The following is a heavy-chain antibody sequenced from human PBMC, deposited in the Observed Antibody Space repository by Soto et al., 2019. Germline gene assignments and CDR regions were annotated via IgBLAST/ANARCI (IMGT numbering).Heavy chain of an antibody. CDR2: IDHSGST. D-gene: IGHD2-2*01. Sequence: QVQLQQWGAGLLKPSETLSLTCAVYGGSFSGYYWSWIRQPPGKGLECIGEIDHSGSTNYNPSLKSGVTISVDTSKNQFHLKRRAVTAADPAVYYCATQSRYCSSTSCYGWWFDPWGQGTLVTVSS. CDR1: GGSFSGYY. J-gene: IGHJ5*02. CDR3: ATQSRYCSSTSCYGWWFDP. V-gene: IGHV4-34*01.